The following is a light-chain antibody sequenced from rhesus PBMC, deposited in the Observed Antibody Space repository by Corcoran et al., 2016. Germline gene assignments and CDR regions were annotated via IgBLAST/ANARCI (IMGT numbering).Light chain of an antibody. V-gene: IGKV1-74*01. CDR1: EDVNDY. CDR2: KAS. J-gene: IGKJ4*01. CDR3: QHNYGSPIS. Sequence: DIQMTQSPSSLSASVGDRVTITCRPSEDVNDYLNWYQQLPGKPPKLLIYKASTLQSGVPSRFRGSGSGTVYTFTITCLQSEDVATYYCQHNYGSPISFGGGTKVEI.